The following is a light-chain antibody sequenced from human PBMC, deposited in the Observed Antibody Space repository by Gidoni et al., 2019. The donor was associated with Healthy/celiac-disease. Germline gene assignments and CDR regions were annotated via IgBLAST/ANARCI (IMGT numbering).Light chain of an antibody. V-gene: IGLV2-23*02. CDR3: CSYAGSSIVV. J-gene: IGLJ2*01. CDR2: EVS. Sequence: QSALTQPDSVSGSPGQSITISCTGTSSDVGSYNLVSWYQQHPGKAPKLMIYEVSKRPSGVSNRFSGSKSGNTASLTISGLQAEDEADYYCCSYAGSSIVVFGGGTKLTVL. CDR1: SSDVGSYNL.